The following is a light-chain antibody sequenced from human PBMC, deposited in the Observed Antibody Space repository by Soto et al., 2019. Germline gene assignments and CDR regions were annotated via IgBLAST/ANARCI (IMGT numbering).Light chain of an antibody. CDR3: QQYNTYSLT. CDR2: KAS. CDR1: QSINNW. J-gene: IGKJ4*01. Sequence: IQMTQSPSTLSASVGDRVTITCRASQSINNWLAWYQQKPGKAPKLLIYKASSLESGVRSRFSGSGSGTEFTLTISSLQPDDFATYYCQQYNTYSLTFGGGTKVEIK. V-gene: IGKV1-5*03.